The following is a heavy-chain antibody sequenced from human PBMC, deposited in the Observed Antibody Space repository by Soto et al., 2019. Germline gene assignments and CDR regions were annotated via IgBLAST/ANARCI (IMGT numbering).Heavy chain of an antibody. J-gene: IGHJ6*02. CDR3: TRQMIQPQTRNNMDV. V-gene: IGHV5-51*01. D-gene: IGHD3-16*01. CDR1: GYTFTSYW. Sequence: GESLKISCKASGYTFTSYWLGWVRQMPGKGPEWMGIINPHDSDVRYSPSFQGQVTISADKAISTVYLRWNSLKASDTAMYFCTRQMIQPQTRNNMDVCDQRTTVTVSS. CDR2: INPHDSDV.